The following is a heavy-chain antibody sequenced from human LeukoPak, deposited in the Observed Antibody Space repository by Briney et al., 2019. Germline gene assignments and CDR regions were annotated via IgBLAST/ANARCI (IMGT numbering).Heavy chain of an antibody. D-gene: IGHD2-21*02. Sequence: GGSLRLSCVVSGFIFSNYGMHWVRQAPGKGLEWVAFIRYDGKTEHYADSVKGRLTVPRYISKNTLYLQVNSLRVEVTAVYYCVRDGMVTEPINYWGQGTLVTVSS. CDR2: IRYDGKTE. CDR3: VRDGMVTEPINY. J-gene: IGHJ4*02. V-gene: IGHV3-30*02. CDR1: GFIFSNYG.